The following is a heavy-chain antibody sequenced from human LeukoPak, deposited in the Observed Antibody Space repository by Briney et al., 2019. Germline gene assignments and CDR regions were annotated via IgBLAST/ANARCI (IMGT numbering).Heavy chain of an antibody. V-gene: IGHV3-21*01. J-gene: IGHJ4*02. Sequence: GGSLRLSCAASGFNFSDHYMSWVRQAPGKGLEWVSSISSSSSYIYYADSVKGRFTISRDNAKNSLYLQMNSLRAEDTAVYYCARGRIAAAGDDYWGQGTLVTVSS. CDR2: ISSSSSYI. CDR1: GFNFSDHY. CDR3: ARGRIAAAGDDY. D-gene: IGHD6-13*01.